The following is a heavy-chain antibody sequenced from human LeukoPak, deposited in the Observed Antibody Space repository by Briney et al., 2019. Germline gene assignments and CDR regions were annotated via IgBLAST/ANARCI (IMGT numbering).Heavy chain of an antibody. J-gene: IGHJ4*02. Sequence: PSETLSLTCTVSGGSISSGSYYWSWIRQPAGKGLEWIGRIYTSGSTNYNPSLKSRVTISVDTSKNQFSLKLSSVTAADTAVYYCARDRLGQQLVDYWGQGTLVTVSS. CDR3: ARDRLGQQLVDY. CDR2: IYTSGST. D-gene: IGHD6-13*01. CDR1: GGSISSGSYY. V-gene: IGHV4-61*02.